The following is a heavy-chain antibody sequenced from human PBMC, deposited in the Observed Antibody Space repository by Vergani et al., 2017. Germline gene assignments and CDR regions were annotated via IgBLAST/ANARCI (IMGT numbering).Heavy chain of an antibody. J-gene: IGHJ6*02. CDR1: GFTFSSYW. V-gene: IGHV3-74*01. D-gene: IGHD6-13*01. Sequence: EVQLVESGGGLVQPGGSLRLSCAASGFTFSSYWMHWVRQAPGKGLVWVSRINSDGSSTSYADSVKGRFTISRDNAKNTLYLQMNSLSAEDTAVYYCAREGYSSSWPIIEYYYYYYGMDVWGQGTTVTVSS. CDR2: INSDGSST. CDR3: AREGYSSSWPIIEYYYYYYGMDV.